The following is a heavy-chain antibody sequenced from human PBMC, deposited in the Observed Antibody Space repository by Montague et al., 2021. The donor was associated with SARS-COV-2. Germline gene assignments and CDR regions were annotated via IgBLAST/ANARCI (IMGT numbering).Heavy chain of an antibody. V-gene: IGHV4-39*01. D-gene: IGHD4-17*01. J-gene: IGHJ5*02. Sequence: SETLSLTCTVSGDSTSCPNCYWGWIRQAPGKGLDWIGTIYNSGTTYYNPSLTSRLTISIDTSKNQLSLKLTSATAADTAVYYCAELRNYGDHSLDNWFHPWGQGTLVTVSS. CDR1: GDSTSCPNCY. CDR2: IYNSGTT. CDR3: AELRNYGDHSLDNWFHP.